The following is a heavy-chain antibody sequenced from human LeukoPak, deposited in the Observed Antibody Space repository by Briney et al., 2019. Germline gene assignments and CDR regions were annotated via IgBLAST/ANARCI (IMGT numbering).Heavy chain of an antibody. D-gene: IGHD5-12*01. J-gene: IGHJ2*01. Sequence: SETLSLTCTVSGGSISSSSYYWGWIRQPPGKGLEWIGSIYYSGSTYYNPSLKSRVTISVDTSKNQFSLKLSSVTAADTAVYYCAGHRRYSGYAAWYFDLWGRGTLVTVSS. CDR2: IYYSGST. CDR1: GGSISSSSYY. CDR3: AGHRRYSGYAAWYFDL. V-gene: IGHV4-39*01.